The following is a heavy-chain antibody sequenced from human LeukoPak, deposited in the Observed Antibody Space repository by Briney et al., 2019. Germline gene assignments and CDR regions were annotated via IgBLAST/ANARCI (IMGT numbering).Heavy chain of an antibody. CDR2: ISGSGGTT. J-gene: IGHJ5*02. CDR1: GFTFSSYA. CDR3: VKDAKGGIHLWVGWFDP. D-gene: IGHD3-10*01. V-gene: IGHV3-23*01. Sequence: GGSLRLSCAASGFTFSSYAMSWVRQAPGKGLEWVSVISGSGGTTYHADSVKGRFTISRDNSKNTLYLQMNSLRAEDTAVYYCVKDAKGGIHLWVGWFDPWAREPWSPSPQ.